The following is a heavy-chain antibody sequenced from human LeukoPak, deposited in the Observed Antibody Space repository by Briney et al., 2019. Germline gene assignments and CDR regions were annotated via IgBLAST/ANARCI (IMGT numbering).Heavy chain of an antibody. V-gene: IGHV3-74*01. CDR2: INSDGSST. Sequence: GGSLRLSCAASGFTFSSYWMHWVRQAPGKGLVWVSRINSDGSSTSYADSVKGRFTISRDNAKNSLYLQMNSLRAEDTAVYYCARESGYIVVVPAAPNWFDPWGQGTLVTVSS. CDR3: ARESGYIVVVPAAPNWFDP. CDR1: GFTFSSYW. J-gene: IGHJ5*02. D-gene: IGHD2-2*01.